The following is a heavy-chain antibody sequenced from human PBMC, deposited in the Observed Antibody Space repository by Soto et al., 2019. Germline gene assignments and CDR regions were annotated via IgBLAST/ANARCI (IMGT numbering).Heavy chain of an antibody. CDR2: IHHSGST. J-gene: IGHJ4*02. V-gene: IGHV4-59*01. CDR3: TIGAGWTTDY. D-gene: IGHD6-19*01. Sequence: QVQLQESGPGLVRPSETLSLTCTVSAGSISSNYWNWIRQAPGKGLAWIGLIHHSGSTNYNPSLKRRGTISLDTSKNQLSLKLSSVTAADTAVYYCTIGAGWTTDYWGQGTLVTVSS. CDR1: AGSISSNY.